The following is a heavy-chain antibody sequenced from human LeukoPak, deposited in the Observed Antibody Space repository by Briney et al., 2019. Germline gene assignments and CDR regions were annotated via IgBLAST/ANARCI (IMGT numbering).Heavy chain of an antibody. CDR3: AKGGAVSSKSITLIRGTRKYYYYMDV. D-gene: IGHD3-10*01. V-gene: IGHV3-48*03. CDR1: GFTFSSYE. J-gene: IGHJ6*03. CDR2: ISSSGSTI. Sequence: GGSLRLSCAASGFTFSSYEMNWVRQAPGKGLEWVSYISSSGSTIYYADSVKGRFTISRDNAKNSLYLQMNSLRAEDTAVYYCAKGGAVSSKSITLIRGTRKYYYYMDVWGKGTTVTISS.